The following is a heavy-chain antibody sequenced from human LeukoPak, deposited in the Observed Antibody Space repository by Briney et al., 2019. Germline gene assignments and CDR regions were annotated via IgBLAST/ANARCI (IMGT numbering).Heavy chain of an antibody. CDR2: ISGSSTTI. CDR1: GFVFSTYS. Sequence: GGSLRLSCTASGFVFSTYSMNWVRQAPGKGLEWVSYISGSSTTIYYADSVKGRFTTSRDNAKNSLYLQMNSLRAEDTAVYYCAKGPALYSSSYPFDYWGQGTLVTVSS. D-gene: IGHD6-6*01. V-gene: IGHV3-48*01. J-gene: IGHJ4*02. CDR3: AKGPALYSSSYPFDY.